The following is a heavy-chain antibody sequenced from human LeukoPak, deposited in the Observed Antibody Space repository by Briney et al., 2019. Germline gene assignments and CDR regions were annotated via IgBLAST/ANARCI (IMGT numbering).Heavy chain of an antibody. Sequence: SETLSLTCAVYGGSFSGYYWSWIRQPPGKGLEWIGEINHSGSTNYNPSLKSRVTTSIDTSKKQLSLKLRSVTAADTAVYYCARDKHYDMLTGYSYYGMDVWGQGTTVTVSS. CDR1: GGSFSGYY. CDR3: ARDKHYDMLTGYSYYGMDV. CDR2: INHSGST. J-gene: IGHJ6*02. V-gene: IGHV4-34*01. D-gene: IGHD3-9*01.